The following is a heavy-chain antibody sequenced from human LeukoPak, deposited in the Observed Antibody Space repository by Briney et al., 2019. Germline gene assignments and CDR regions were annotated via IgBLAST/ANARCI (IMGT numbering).Heavy chain of an antibody. CDR1: EFTSSAFW. Sequence: GGSLRLSCAASEFTSSAFWMTWVRRPPGKGLEWVANINKDGTEKEYVDSVKGRFSIFRDNAKNSVFLQMNSLRAEDTAVYYCAIFAGAVPGNLLLWGKGTTVIV. D-gene: IGHD2-8*02. CDR3: AIFAGAVPGNLLL. CDR2: INKDGTEK. V-gene: IGHV3-7*01. J-gene: IGHJ6*03.